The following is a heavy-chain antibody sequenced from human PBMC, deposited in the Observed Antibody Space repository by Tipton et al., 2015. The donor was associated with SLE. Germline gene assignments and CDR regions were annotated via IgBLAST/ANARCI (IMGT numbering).Heavy chain of an antibody. Sequence: TLSLTCTVSGGSISSSSYYWGWIRQPPGKGLEWIGSIYYSGSTYYNPSLKSRVTISVDTSKNQFSLKLSSVTAADTAVYYCARCVGYSYGFDYWGQGTLVTVSS. J-gene: IGHJ4*02. CDR1: GGSISSSSYY. CDR2: IYYSGST. D-gene: IGHD5-18*01. CDR3: ARCVGYSYGFDY. V-gene: IGHV4-39*07.